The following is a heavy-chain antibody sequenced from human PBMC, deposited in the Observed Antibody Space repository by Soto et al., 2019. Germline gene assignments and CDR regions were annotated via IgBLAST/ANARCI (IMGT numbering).Heavy chain of an antibody. Sequence: SQPLSHTCAISGDSVSINSAAWNWIRQSPSRGLEWLGRTYYRSKWYNDYAVSVKSRITINPDTSKNQFSLQLNSVTPEDTAVYYCAREEVAAAGPYFDYWGQGTLVTVSS. CDR2: TYYRSKWYN. D-gene: IGHD6-13*01. CDR3: AREEVAAAGPYFDY. J-gene: IGHJ4*02. CDR1: GDSVSINSAA. V-gene: IGHV6-1*01.